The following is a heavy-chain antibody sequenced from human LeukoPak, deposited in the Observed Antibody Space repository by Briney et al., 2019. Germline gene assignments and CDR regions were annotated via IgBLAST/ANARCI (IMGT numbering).Heavy chain of an antibody. CDR3: AREHDVYCSSTSCLGWFDP. D-gene: IGHD2-2*01. Sequence: GASVKVSCKASGYTFTSYAISWVRQAPGQGFEWMGGIIPIFGTANYAQKFQGRVTITADESTSTAYMELSSLRSEDTAVYYCAREHDVYCSSTSCLGWFDPWGQGTLVTVSS. CDR1: GYTFTSYA. J-gene: IGHJ5*02. V-gene: IGHV1-69*13. CDR2: IIPIFGTA.